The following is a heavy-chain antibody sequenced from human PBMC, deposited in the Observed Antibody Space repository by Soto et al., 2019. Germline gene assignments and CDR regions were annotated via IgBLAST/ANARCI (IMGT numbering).Heavy chain of an antibody. CDR1: GDSITSGTYY. V-gene: IGHV4-39*01. CDR2: INYNRNT. D-gene: IGHD3-3*01. Sequence: PSETLSLTCTVSGDSITSGTYYWAWNRQHPGKGLEWIASINYNRNTVYNPSLSSRVTITADTAKHQSSLNLTSVTAADTAVYYCACSCSSLEWLRIGYFDYWGLGSLVTVSS. CDR3: ACSCSSLEWLRIGYFDY. J-gene: IGHJ4*02.